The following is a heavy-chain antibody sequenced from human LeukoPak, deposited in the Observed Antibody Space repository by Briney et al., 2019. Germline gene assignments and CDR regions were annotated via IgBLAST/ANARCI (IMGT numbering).Heavy chain of an antibody. CDR2: ISYDGSNK. V-gene: IGHV3-30*03. CDR1: GFTFSSYS. D-gene: IGHD3-22*01. CDR3: ASESGYYYDSSGYYRN. J-gene: IGHJ4*02. Sequence: GGSLRLSCAASGFTFSSYSMNWVRQAPGKGLEWVAVISYDGSNKYYADSVKGRFTISRDNSKNTLYLQMNSLRAEDTAVYYCASESGYYYDSSGYYRNWGQGTLVTVSS.